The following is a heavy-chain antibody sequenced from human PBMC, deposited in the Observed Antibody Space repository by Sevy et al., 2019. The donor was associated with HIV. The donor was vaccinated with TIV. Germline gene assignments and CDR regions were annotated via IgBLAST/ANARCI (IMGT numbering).Heavy chain of an antibody. D-gene: IGHD2-2*01. J-gene: IGHJ4*02. CDR1: GFLFTYAW. Sequence: GGSLRLSCAGSGFLFTYAWMSWVRQAPGKGLEWVAVIWYDGSNKYYADSVKGRFTISRDNSKNTLYLQMNSLRAEDTAVYYCARELRDCSSTSCRTVFFDYWGQGTLVTVSS. CDR2: IWYDGSNK. V-gene: IGHV3-33*08. CDR3: ARELRDCSSTSCRTVFFDY.